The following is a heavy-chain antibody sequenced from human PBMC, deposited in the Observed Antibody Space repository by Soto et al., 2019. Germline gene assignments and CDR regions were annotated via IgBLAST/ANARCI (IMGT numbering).Heavy chain of an antibody. CDR3: ARVWTYSSAVYNCFDP. J-gene: IGHJ5*02. CDR1: GASVSSFS. CDR2: IHNSGGT. D-gene: IGHD3-10*01. V-gene: IGHV4-59*02. Sequence: SETLSLTCSVTGASVSSFSWSWIRQSPGKGLEWIGYIHNSGGTNYTPSLRSRVTISVDTSKNLLSLNLTSLTAADTAVYYCARVWTYSSAVYNCFDPWGQGTLVTVSS.